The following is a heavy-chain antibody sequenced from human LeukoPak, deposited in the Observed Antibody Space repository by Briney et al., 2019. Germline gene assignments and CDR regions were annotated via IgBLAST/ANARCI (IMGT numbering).Heavy chain of an antibody. CDR3: ARLGIAARRGDY. D-gene: IGHD6-6*01. CDR1: GGSFSGYS. V-gene: IGHV4-34*01. Sequence: SETLSLTCAVYGGSFSGYSWSWIRQPPGKGLEWIGEINHSGSTNYNPSLKSRVTISVDTSKNQFSLKLSSVTAADTAVYYCARLGIAARRGDYWGQGTLVTVSS. CDR2: INHSGST. J-gene: IGHJ4*02.